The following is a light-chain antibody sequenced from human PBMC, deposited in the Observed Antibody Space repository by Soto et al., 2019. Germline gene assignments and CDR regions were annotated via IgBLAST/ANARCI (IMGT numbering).Light chain of an antibody. V-gene: IGKV4-1*01. Sequence: DIVLTQSPDSLAVSLGERATINCKSSQSVFFSSYTKDFLAWDQQKPGQPPKLLIYWASTREAGVPDRFSGSGSGTDFTLTISSLQAEDVAVYYCQQYCSTPLTFGGGTKVEIK. J-gene: IGKJ4*01. CDR1: QSVFFSSYTKDF. CDR3: QQYCSTPLT. CDR2: WAS.